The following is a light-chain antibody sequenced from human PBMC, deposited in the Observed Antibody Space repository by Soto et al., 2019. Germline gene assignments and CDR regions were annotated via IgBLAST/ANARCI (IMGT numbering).Light chain of an antibody. CDR1: QRISNY. Sequence: DIQMTQSPSSLSASVGDRVTITCRASQRISNYLNWFQQKPGKAPKLLIYAASSLQSGVPSRFSGSGSGTDFTLTISSLQPEDFAXXXCQQSXXXPTXGQGTKVDI. CDR3: QQSXXXPT. CDR2: AAS. J-gene: IGKJ1*01. V-gene: IGKV1-39*01.